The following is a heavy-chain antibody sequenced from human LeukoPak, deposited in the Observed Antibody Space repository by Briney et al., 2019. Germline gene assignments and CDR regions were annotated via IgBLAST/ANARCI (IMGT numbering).Heavy chain of an antibody. Sequence: PGGSLRLSCAASGFTFDDYAMHWVRQAPGKGLEWVSSISSTTSYIYYADSVKGRFTISRDNTKNSLFLQMNSPRGEDTAVYYCARVAMTSTPYYQYYYMDVWGKGTTVTVSS. CDR1: GFTFDDYA. V-gene: IGHV3-21*01. D-gene: IGHD2-21*02. CDR3: ARVAMTSTPYYQYYYMDV. CDR2: ISSTTSYI. J-gene: IGHJ6*03.